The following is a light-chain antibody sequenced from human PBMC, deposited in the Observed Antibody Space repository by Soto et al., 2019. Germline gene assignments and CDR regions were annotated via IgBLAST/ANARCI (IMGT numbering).Light chain of an antibody. CDR2: GAS. Sequence: EIVMTQSPATLSVSPGERATLSCRASQSLNSNLVWYQQKPGQAPRLLIYGASTRATGIPARFSGSGSVTEFTLTISNLQSEDFAVYYCQQYKNWPPVTFGQGTKLEIK. CDR3: QQYKNWPPVT. J-gene: IGKJ2*01. CDR1: QSLNSN. V-gene: IGKV3-15*01.